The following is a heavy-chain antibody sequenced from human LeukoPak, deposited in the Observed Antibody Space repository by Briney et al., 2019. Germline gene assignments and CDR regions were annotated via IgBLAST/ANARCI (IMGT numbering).Heavy chain of an antibody. Sequence: KPSETLSLTCTVSGGSISSYYWSWIRQPAGKGLEWIGRIYTSGSTNYNPSLKSRVTMSVDTSKNQFSLKLSSVTAADTAVYYCARAGYCSSTTCPDAFDIWGQGTKVTVSS. CDR1: GGSISSYY. CDR2: IYTSGST. D-gene: IGHD2-2*01. V-gene: IGHV4-4*07. CDR3: ARAGYCSSTTCPDAFDI. J-gene: IGHJ3*02.